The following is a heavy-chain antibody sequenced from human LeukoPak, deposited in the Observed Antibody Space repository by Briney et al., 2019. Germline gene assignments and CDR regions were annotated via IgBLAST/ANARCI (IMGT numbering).Heavy chain of an antibody. V-gene: IGHV4-39*07. CDR1: GGSISSSSYY. CDR3: ARTTMVRGTYYMDV. CDR2: IYYSGST. J-gene: IGHJ6*03. D-gene: IGHD3-10*01. Sequence: PSETLSLTCTVSGGSISSSSYYWGWIRQPPGKGLEWIGSIYYSGSTYYNPSPKSRVTISVDTSKNQFSLKLSSVTAADTAVYYCARTTMVRGTYYMDVWGKGTTVTISS.